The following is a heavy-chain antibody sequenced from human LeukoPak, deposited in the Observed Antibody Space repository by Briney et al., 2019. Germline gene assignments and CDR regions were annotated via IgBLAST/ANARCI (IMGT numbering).Heavy chain of an antibody. Sequence: GGSLRLSCAASGFTFSSYAMHWVRQAPGKGLEWVAVISYDGSNKYYADSVKGRFTISRDNSKNTLYLQMNSLRAEDTAVYYCARDSIAARQVPFDYWAREPWSPSPQ. D-gene: IGHD6-6*01. CDR1: GFTFSSYA. CDR3: ARDSIAARQVPFDY. CDR2: ISYDGSNK. V-gene: IGHV3-30-3*01. J-gene: IGHJ4*02.